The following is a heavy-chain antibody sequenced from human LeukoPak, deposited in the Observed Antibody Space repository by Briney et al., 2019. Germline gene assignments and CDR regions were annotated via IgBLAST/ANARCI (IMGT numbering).Heavy chain of an antibody. CDR3: ARDLSSSWSLDY. CDR2: ISYDGSHE. Sequence: AGRSLRFSCAASGFTFSSYGIHWVRQAPGKGLEWVAVISYDGSHECYADSVKGRFTISRDSSKSTLYLQMNSLRAEDTAVYYCARDLSSSWSLDYWGQGTLVTVSS. V-gene: IGHV3-30*03. CDR1: GFTFSSYG. J-gene: IGHJ4*02. D-gene: IGHD6-13*01.